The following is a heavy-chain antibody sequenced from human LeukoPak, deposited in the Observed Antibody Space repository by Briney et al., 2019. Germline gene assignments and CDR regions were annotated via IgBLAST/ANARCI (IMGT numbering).Heavy chain of an antibody. J-gene: IGHJ4*02. CDR2: IKSKTEGGTI. D-gene: IGHD6-19*01. CDR1: GFIFSNAY. V-gene: IGHV3-15*01. Sequence: GGSLRLSCAASGFIFSNAYMKWVRQAPGKGLEWVVRIKSKTEGGTIDYAAPVKGRFTISRDDSKNMVYLQMNSLKTEDTAVYYCTTDAGYSSGWYNYWGQGILVTVSS. CDR3: TTDAGYSSGWYNY.